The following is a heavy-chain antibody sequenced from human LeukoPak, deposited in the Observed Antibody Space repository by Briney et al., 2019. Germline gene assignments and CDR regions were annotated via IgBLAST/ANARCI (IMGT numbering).Heavy chain of an antibody. CDR2: IIPIFGTA. D-gene: IGHD3-10*01. V-gene: IGHV1-69*13. CDR3: AREEIIDDSGSYYFLNY. CDR1: GGTFSSYA. J-gene: IGHJ4*02. Sequence: GASVKVSCKASGGTFSSYAISWVRQAPGQGLEWMGGIIPIFGTANYAQKFQGRVTITADESTSTAYMELSSLRSEDTAVYYCAREEIIDDSGSYYFLNYWGQGTLVTVSS.